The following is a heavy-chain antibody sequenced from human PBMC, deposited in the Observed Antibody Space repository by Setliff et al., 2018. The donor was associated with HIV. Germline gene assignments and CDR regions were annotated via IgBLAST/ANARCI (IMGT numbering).Heavy chain of an antibody. CDR3: VTSPGSFTSVDETEAGDY. CDR1: GYTFTDYY. V-gene: IGHV1-2*02. J-gene: IGHJ4*02. D-gene: IGHD6-25*01. CDR2: IYCNSGGT. Sequence: ASVKVSCKASGYTFTDYYMHWLRQTPGQGLEWMGWIYCNSGGTNYGKKFQGRVTMTRDTSTNTAFMELRRLNSDDTATYFCVTSPGSFTSVDETEAGDYWGQGTLVTVSS.